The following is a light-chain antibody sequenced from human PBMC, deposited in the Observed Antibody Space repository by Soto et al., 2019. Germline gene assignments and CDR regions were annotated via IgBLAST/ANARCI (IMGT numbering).Light chain of an antibody. V-gene: IGKV4-1*01. CDR3: QQYYSTPYT. CDR1: QSVLYSSNNKNY. CDR2: WAS. Sequence: DIVMTQSPDSLAVSLGERATINCKSSQSVLYSSNNKNYLTWYQQKPGQPPKLLIYWASTRESGVPDRFSGSGSGTDFTPNITSLQAEDVAVYYGQQYYSTPYTFGQGTKLEIK. J-gene: IGKJ2*01.